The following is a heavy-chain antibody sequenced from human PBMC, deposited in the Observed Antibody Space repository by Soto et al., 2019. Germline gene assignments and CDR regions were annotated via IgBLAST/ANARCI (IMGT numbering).Heavy chain of an antibody. J-gene: IGHJ4*02. CDR1: GFTFSSYG. Sequence: GSLRLSCAASGFTFSSYGMHWVRQAPGKGLEWVAVISYDGSNKYYADSVKGRFTISRDNSKNTLYLQMNSLRAEDTAVYYCAKNRYPGSGYTYLFDYWGQGTLVTVS. CDR3: AKNRYPGSGYTYLFDY. V-gene: IGHV3-30*18. D-gene: IGHD3-22*01. CDR2: ISYDGSNK.